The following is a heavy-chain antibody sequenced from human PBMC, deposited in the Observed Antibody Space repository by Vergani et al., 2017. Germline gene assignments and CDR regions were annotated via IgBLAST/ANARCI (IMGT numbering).Heavy chain of an antibody. J-gene: IGHJ5*02. D-gene: IGHD2-2*01. Sequence: EVQLLESGGGLVQPGGSLRLSCAASGFTFSSYAMSWVRQAPGKGLEWVSAISGSGGSTYYADSVKGRFTISRDNSKNTLYLQMNSLRAEDTAVYYCAKSGDCSSTSCYLRWFDPWGQGTLVTVSS. V-gene: IGHV3-23*01. CDR3: AKSGDCSSTSCYLRWFDP. CDR2: ISGSGGST. CDR1: GFTFSSYA.